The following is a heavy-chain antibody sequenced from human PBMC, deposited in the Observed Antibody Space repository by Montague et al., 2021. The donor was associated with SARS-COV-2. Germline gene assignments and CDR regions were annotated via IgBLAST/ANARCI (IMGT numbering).Heavy chain of an antibody. D-gene: IGHD3-10*01. CDR3: ARDITKVRGVIYFDY. Sequence: SLRLSCAASGFTFSSYSMNWVRQAPGKGLEWVSSISSSSSYIYYADSVKGRFTISRDNAKNSLYLQMNSLRAEDTAVYYCARDITKVRGVIYFDYWGQGTLVTVSS. J-gene: IGHJ4*02. CDR2: ISSSSSYI. CDR1: GFTFSSYS. V-gene: IGHV3-21*01.